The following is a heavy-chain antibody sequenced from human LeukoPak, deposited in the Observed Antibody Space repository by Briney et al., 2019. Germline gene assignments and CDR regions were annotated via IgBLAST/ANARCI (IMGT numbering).Heavy chain of an antibody. Sequence: PGGSLRLSCAASGFTFSNYAMNWVRQAPGKGLEWVSYISSSSSTMYYAESVRGRFTISRDNAKTSLYLQMNSLRDEDTAVYYCARDRGPYGSGTYGIEGFDYWGQGTPVTVSS. D-gene: IGHD3-10*01. CDR1: GFTFSNYA. J-gene: IGHJ4*02. V-gene: IGHV3-48*02. CDR3: ARDRGPYGSGTYGIEGFDY. CDR2: ISSSSSTM.